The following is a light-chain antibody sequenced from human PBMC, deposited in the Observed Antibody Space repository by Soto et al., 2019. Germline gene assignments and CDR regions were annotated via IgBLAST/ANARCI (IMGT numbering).Light chain of an antibody. CDR1: SSDVGGYNY. CDR2: DVS. V-gene: IGLV2-14*03. Sequence: QSALTQPASVSGSPGQSITISCTGTSSDVGGYNYVSWYQQHPGKAPQLLIYDVSNRPSGVSNRFSGYKSGDTASLTISGLQAEDEADYYCISYSATTARDGRVFGGGTQLTVL. CDR3: ISYSATTARDGRV. J-gene: IGLJ3*02.